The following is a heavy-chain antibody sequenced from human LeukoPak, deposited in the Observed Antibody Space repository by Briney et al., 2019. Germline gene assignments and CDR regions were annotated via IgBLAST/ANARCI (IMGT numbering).Heavy chain of an antibody. CDR3: AGGTGFIIKD. J-gene: IGHJ4*02. Sequence: PGGSLRLSCAASGYRFSPYWMSRVRQTPGKGLEWVANIKQDGSEKNYVDSVKGRFTISRDNAKNSLYLQMNNLRVEDTAMYYCAGGTGFIIKDWGQGTLVTVSS. V-gene: IGHV3-7*03. CDR1: GYRFSPYW. D-gene: IGHD3-9*01. CDR2: IKQDGSEK.